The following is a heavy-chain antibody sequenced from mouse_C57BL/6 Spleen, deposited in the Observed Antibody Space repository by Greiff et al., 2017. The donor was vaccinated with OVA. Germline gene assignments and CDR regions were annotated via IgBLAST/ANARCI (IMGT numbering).Heavy chain of an antibody. V-gene: IGHV1-39*01. CDR3: AIYYDYERYFDV. CDR2: INPNYGTT. D-gene: IGHD2-4*01. Sequence: QLKQSGPELVKPGASVKISCKASGYSFTDYNMNWVKQSNGKSLEWIGVINPNYGTTSYNQKFKGKATLTVDQSSSTAYMQLNSLTSEDSAVYYCAIYYDYERYFDVWGTGTTVTVSS. CDR1: GYSFTDYN. J-gene: IGHJ1*03.